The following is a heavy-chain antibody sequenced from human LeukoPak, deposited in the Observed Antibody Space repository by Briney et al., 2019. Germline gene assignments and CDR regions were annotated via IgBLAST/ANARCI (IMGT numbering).Heavy chain of an antibody. CDR2: ISNDGSNQ. V-gene: IGHV3-30*18. D-gene: IGHD2-8*02. CDR1: GFTLSSYG. CDR3: AKGCSTGATCFIIDH. J-gene: IGHJ4*02. Sequence: GGSLRLSCAASGFTLSSYGMHWVRQAPGKGLEWVAVISNDGSNQNYADSVKGRFTISRDNSKNTVYLQMSALRAEDTALYYCAKGCSTGATCFIIDHWGQGTLVTVSS.